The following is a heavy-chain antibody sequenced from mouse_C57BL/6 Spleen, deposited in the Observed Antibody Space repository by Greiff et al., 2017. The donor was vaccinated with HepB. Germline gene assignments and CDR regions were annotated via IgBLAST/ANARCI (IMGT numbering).Heavy chain of an antibody. CDR2: INPYNGDT. CDR1: GYSFTGYF. D-gene: IGHD1-1*01. Sequence: VQLKESGPELVKPGDSVKISCKASGYSFTGYFMNWVMQSHGKSLEWIGRINPYNGDTFYNQKFKGKATLTVDKSSSTAHMELRSLTSEDSAVYYSARGIYYYGSSYLDYWGQGTTLTVSS. J-gene: IGHJ2*01. CDR3: ARGIYYYGSSYLDY. V-gene: IGHV1-20*01.